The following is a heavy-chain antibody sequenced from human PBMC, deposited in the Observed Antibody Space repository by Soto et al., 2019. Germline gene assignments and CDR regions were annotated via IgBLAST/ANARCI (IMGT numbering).Heavy chain of an antibody. J-gene: IGHJ3*02. D-gene: IGHD4-17*01. CDR3: AHPRGYGVFDAYDI. V-gene: IGHV3-23*01. Sequence: HGGSLRLSCEASGFTFSTYAMSWVRQAPGEGLEWVSALTPSGGETFYADSVKGRFTISRDNSMNALYLQMNSLRIEDTAVYYCAHPRGYGVFDAYDIWGQGTMVTVSS. CDR1: GFTFSTYA. CDR2: LTPSGGET.